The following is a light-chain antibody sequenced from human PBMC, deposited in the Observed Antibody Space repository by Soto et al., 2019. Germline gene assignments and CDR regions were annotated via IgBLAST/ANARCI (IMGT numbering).Light chain of an antibody. V-gene: IGKV3-20*01. Sequence: VLTQSPGTLSLSPGERATLSCRASERISSNFLARYQQRPGQAPGLLIYGASTRASGIPDRFSGSGSGTDFALAISRLGPEEFAVYYCQQYGTSPFTFGPGTTVEIK. CDR1: ERISSNF. CDR2: GAS. CDR3: QQYGTSPFT. J-gene: IGKJ3*01.